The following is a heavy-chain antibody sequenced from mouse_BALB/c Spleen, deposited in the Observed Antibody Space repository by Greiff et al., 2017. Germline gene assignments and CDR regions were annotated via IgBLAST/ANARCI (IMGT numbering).Heavy chain of an antibody. Sequence: EVQLQQSGAELVRSGASVKLSCTASGFNIKDYYMYWVKQRPEQGLEWIGWIDPENGDTEYAPKFQGKATMTADTSSNTAYLQLSSLTSEDTAVYYCKYGYDEGYWGQGTTLTVSS. CDR3: KYGYDEGY. D-gene: IGHD2-2*01. CDR1: GFNIKDYY. CDR2: IDPENGDT. V-gene: IGHV14-4*02. J-gene: IGHJ2*01.